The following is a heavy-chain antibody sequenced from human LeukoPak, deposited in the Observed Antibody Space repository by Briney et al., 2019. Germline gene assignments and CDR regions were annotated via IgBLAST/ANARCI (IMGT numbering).Heavy chain of an antibody. J-gene: IGHJ4*02. CDR3: AKDKDYGGNSPEFDY. D-gene: IGHD4-23*01. CDR2: ISGSGGST. Sequence: GGSLRLSCEASGLIFSSYWMSWVRQAPGKGLEWVSAISGSGGSTYYADSVKGRFTISRDNSKNTLYLQMNSLRAEDTAVYYCAKDKDYGGNSPEFDYWGQGTLVTVSS. CDR1: GLIFSSYW. V-gene: IGHV3-23*01.